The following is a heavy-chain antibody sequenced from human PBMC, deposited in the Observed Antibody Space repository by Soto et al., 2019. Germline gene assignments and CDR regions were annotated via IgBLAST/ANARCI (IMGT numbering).Heavy chain of an antibody. Sequence: EVQLVESGGGLVKPGGSLRLSCAASGFTFSSYSMNWVRQAPGKGLEWVSSISSSSSYIYYADSVKGRFTISRDNAKNSLYLQMNSLRAEDTAVYYCARDIQWLVLDYYYGMDVWGQGTTVTVSS. CDR2: ISSSSSYI. CDR1: GFTFSSYS. CDR3: ARDIQWLVLDYYYGMDV. D-gene: IGHD6-19*01. J-gene: IGHJ6*02. V-gene: IGHV3-21*01.